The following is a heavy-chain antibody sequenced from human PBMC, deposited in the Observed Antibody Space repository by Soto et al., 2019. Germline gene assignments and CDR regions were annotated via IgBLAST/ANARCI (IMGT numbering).Heavy chain of an antibody. Sequence: VGSLRLSCAASRITFSGYAMAWVRQAPGKGLEWVSTISGSGASTYYGDSVKGRFIISRDNSVSTLYLQMNSLRGEDTAVYYCARDNNMYAMDVWGQGTTVTVSS. CDR3: ARDNNMYAMDV. CDR1: RITFSGYA. D-gene: IGHD1-20*01. V-gene: IGHV3-23*01. CDR2: ISGSGAST. J-gene: IGHJ6*02.